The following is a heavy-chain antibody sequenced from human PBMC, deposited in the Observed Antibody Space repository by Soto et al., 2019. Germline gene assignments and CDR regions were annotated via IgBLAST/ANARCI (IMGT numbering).Heavy chain of an antibody. CDR3: ARDNSRTIFGVVIKSNWFDP. D-gene: IGHD3-3*01. CDR2: ISSSSSYI. V-gene: IGHV3-21*01. J-gene: IGHJ5*02. CDR1: GFTFSSYS. Sequence: GGSLRLSCAASGFTFSSYSMNWVRQAPGKGLEWVSSISSSSSYIYYADSVKGRFTISRDNAKNSLYLQMNSLRAEDTAVYYCARDNSRTIFGVVIKSNWFDPWGQGTLVTVSS.